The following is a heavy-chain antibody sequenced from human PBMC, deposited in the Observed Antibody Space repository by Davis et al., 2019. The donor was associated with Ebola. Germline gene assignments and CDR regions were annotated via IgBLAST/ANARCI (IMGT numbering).Heavy chain of an antibody. CDR1: GGSFSGYY. D-gene: IGHD6-19*01. J-gene: IGHJ6*02. V-gene: IGHV4-34*01. Sequence: SETLSLTCAVYGGSFSGYYWGWIRQPPGKGLEWIGSLYYSGSTYYNPSLNSRVAISVGTSKNQFSLKLSSVTAADTAVYYCARGRKLQYSSGWYARTYYYYGMDVWGQGTTVTVSS. CDR2: LYYSGST. CDR3: ARGRKLQYSSGWYARTYYYYGMDV.